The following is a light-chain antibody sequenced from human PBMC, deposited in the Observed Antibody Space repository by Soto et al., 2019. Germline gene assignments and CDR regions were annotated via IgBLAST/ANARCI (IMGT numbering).Light chain of an antibody. Sequence: DIQMTQSPSTVSASVGDAVTITCRASQSISTWLAWYQQKPGKAPNLLIYDASTLESGGPSGFSGSGSGTEFTLTISSLQPDESATYYCQQYNSYPYTVGQGPKLEIK. V-gene: IGKV1-5*01. J-gene: IGKJ2*01. CDR2: DAS. CDR1: QSISTW. CDR3: QQYNSYPYT.